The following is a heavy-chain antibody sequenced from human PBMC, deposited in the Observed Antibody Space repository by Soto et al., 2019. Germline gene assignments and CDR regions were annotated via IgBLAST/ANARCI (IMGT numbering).Heavy chain of an antibody. CDR2: IIPIFGTA. D-gene: IGHD3-3*01. V-gene: IGHV1-69*13. Sequence: GASVKVSCKASGGTFSSYAISWVRQAPGQGLEWMGGIIPIFGTANYAQKFQGRVTITADESTSTAYMEPSSLRSEDTAVYYCARGQLRFLEWSGDGMDVWGQGTTVTVSS. CDR1: GGTFSSYA. CDR3: ARGQLRFLEWSGDGMDV. J-gene: IGHJ6*02.